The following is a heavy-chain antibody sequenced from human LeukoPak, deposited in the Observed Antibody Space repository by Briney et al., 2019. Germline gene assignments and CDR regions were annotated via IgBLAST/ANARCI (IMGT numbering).Heavy chain of an antibody. V-gene: IGHV3-48*01. J-gene: IGHJ4*02. CDR2: ISSRSDTV. CDR3: ASERPGHVDY. CDR1: GFTFSNDW. Sequence: GGSLRLSCAASGFTFSNDWMNWVRQAPGKGLEWVSYISSRSDTVYYADSVRGRFTISRDNAKNSLYLQMSSLRAEDTAMYYCASERPGHVDYWGQGTLVTVSS.